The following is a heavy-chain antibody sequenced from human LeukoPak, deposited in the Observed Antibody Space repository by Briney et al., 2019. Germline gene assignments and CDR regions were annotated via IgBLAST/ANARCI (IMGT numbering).Heavy chain of an antibody. V-gene: IGHV3-74*01. CDR1: GFIFSTYW. Sequence: GGSLRLSCAASGFIFSTYWMHWVRQAPGKGLVWVSRINSDGSSTNYADSVKGRFIISRDNAKNTLYLQMNSLRADATAVYYCARARLMNWFDPWGLGPLVIVSS. CDR2: INSDGSST. D-gene: IGHD2-8*01. CDR3: ARARLMNWFDP. J-gene: IGHJ5*02.